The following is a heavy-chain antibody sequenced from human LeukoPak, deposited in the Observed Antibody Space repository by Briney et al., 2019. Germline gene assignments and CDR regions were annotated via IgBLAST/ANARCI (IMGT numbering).Heavy chain of an antibody. D-gene: IGHD2-15*01. Sequence: KGGESLQISCEGSGYSFTSYWIAWVRQLPGKGLEGMGIIYPGDSDTRYSPSFQGQVTFSADKSISTANLQWSSLKASDTAIYYCARESGRVSDYWGQGTLVTVSS. CDR2: IYPGDSDT. V-gene: IGHV5-51*01. CDR3: ARESGRVSDY. J-gene: IGHJ4*02. CDR1: GYSFTSYW.